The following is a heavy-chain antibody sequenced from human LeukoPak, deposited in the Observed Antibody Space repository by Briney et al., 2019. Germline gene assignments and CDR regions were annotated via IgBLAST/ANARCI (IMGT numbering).Heavy chain of an antibody. V-gene: IGHV3-74*01. J-gene: IGHJ4*02. CDR1: GFTFSDYW. CDR2: IKSDGGLT. Sequence: GGSLRLSCAASGFTFSDYWMHWVRQAPGKGLVLVSRIKSDGGLTNYADSVKGRFTISRDNTKNTLYLQLNSLRAEDTAVYYCATGNYNRPFDYWGQGTLVTVSS. D-gene: IGHD1-7*01. CDR3: ATGNYNRPFDY.